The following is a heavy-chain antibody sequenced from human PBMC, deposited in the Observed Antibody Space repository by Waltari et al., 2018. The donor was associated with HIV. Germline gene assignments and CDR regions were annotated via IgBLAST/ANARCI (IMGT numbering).Heavy chain of an antibody. Sequence: QVQLQQWGAGLLKPSETLSLTCAVYGGSFSGYYWSWIRQPPGKGLEWIGEINHSGSTNYNPSLKSRVTISVDTSKNQFSLKLSSVTAADTAVYYCARSQLYSSNWHGGDAFDIWGQGTMVTVSS. CDR2: INHSGST. V-gene: IGHV4-34*01. J-gene: IGHJ3*02. CDR1: GGSFSGYY. D-gene: IGHD6-13*01. CDR3: ARSQLYSSNWHGGDAFDI.